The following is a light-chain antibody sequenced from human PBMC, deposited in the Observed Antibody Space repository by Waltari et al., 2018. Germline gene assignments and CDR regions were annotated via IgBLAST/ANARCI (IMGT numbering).Light chain of an antibody. CDR3: QHYLRLPVT. J-gene: IGKJ1*01. V-gene: IGKV3-20*01. CDR2: GAS. CDR1: QSVSRA. Sequence: EIVLTQSPGTLSLSLGERATVSCRASQSVSRALAWYQQKPGQAPRLLIYGASTRATGIPDKFSGRGSGTGVSLNISRLEPDDFAVYYCQHYLRLPVTFGQGTTVEI.